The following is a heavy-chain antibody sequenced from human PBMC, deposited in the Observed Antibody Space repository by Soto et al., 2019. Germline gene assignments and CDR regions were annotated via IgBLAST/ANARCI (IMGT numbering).Heavy chain of an antibody. J-gene: IGHJ6*03. D-gene: IGHD6-13*01. V-gene: IGHV1-18*01. CDR2: ISAYNGNT. CDR1: GYTFTSYG. CDR3: ARAGAEASSWYFVRGYYMDV. Sequence: QVQLVQSGAEVKKPGASVKVSCKASGYTFTSYGISWVRQAPGQGLEWMGWISAYNGNTNYAQKLQGRVTMTTDTSTRTAYMELRSLRSDDTAVYYCARAGAEASSWYFVRGYYMDVWGKGTTVTVSS.